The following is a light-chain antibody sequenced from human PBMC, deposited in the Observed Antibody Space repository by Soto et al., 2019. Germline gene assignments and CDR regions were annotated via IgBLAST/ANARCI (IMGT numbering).Light chain of an antibody. CDR1: PSVTSNY. CDR2: GAS. J-gene: IGKJ1*01. Sequence: EIVLTKSPGPLSLSPGERATLSCRASPSVTSNYLAWYQQKPGQAPRLLIFGASIRDTGIPDRFSGSGSGTDFTLTISRLEPEDFAVYYCQQYGSSPGTFGQGTKVEIK. V-gene: IGKV3-20*01. CDR3: QQYGSSPGT.